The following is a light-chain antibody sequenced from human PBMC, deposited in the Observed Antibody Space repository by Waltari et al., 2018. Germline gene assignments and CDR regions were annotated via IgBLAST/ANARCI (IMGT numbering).Light chain of an antibody. V-gene: IGLV2-23*02. CDR2: EVT. CDR1: NSDIGKYDL. Sequence: QSALTQPASVSGSPGQSITISCTGTNSDIGKYDLVSWYQQHPGKAPKLLIYEVTQSPQGVCNHISGSQSGNTASLTISGLQPEDEANYYCCSFTDTSIWVFGGGTKLTVL. CDR3: CSFTDTSIWV. J-gene: IGLJ3*02.